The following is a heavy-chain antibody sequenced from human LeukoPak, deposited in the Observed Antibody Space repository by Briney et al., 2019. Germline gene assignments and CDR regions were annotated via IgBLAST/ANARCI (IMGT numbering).Heavy chain of an antibody. CDR1: GGTFSSYA. CDR3: ANLFGVVIYYYYMDV. D-gene: IGHD3-3*01. J-gene: IGHJ6*03. CDR2: IIPIFGTA. Sequence: SVKVSCKASGGTFSSYAISWVRQAPGQGLEWMGGIIPIFGTANYAQKFQGRVTITTDESTSTAYMELSSLRSEDTAVYYCANLFGVVIYYYYMDVWGKGTTVTVSS. V-gene: IGHV1-69*05.